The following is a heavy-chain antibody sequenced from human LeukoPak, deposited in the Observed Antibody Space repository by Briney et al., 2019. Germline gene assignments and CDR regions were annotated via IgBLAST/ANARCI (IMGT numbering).Heavy chain of an antibody. CDR2: ISAAGVT. J-gene: IGHJ4*02. Sequence: GGSLRLSCAASGFTFTIYAMTWVRRAPGQGLEWVSVISAAGVTYYADSLKGRFTISRDNSKNTLYLQMDSLRVEDTAVYYCGKANDDYYFDYWGQGTLVTVSS. D-gene: IGHD1-1*01. V-gene: IGHV3-23*01. CDR1: GFTFTIYA. CDR3: GKANDDYYFDY.